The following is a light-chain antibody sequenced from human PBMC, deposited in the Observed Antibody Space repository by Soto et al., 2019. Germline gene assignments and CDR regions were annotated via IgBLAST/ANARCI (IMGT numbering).Light chain of an antibody. Sequence: EIVITQSPATLSVSPGERATLSCSASQSVSSNSAWYQQKPGQAPRLLIYGASTRATGIPARFSGSGSGTEFTLTISSLQSEDFAVYYCQQYNNWPRITFGQGTRLEI. CDR3: QQYNNWPRIT. V-gene: IGKV3-15*01. CDR2: GAS. J-gene: IGKJ5*01. CDR1: QSVSSN.